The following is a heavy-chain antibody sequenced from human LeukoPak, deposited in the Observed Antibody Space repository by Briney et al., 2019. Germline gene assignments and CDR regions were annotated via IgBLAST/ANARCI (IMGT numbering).Heavy chain of an antibody. D-gene: IGHD3-3*01. CDR3: ARDRNTVLGVVIYWFDT. CDR2: INPSGGTT. J-gene: IGHJ5*02. Sequence: RASVRLFCKVPGYTFCSYYTHWVPQAPGQGLEWMGIINPSGGTTIYAPKFQGRVTMTTDTSTSTVYMELSSLRSEDTAVYYCARDRNTVLGVVIYWFDTWGQGTLVTVSS. V-gene: IGHV1-46*01. CDR1: GYTFCSYY.